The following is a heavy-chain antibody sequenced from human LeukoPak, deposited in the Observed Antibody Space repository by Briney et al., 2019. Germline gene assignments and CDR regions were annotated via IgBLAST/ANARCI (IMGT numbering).Heavy chain of an antibody. CDR1: GYAFTGYY. J-gene: IGHJ4*02. CDR2: INPNSGGT. CDR3: ARLVSSGWYRRFDY. V-gene: IGHV1-2*02. Sequence: ASVKVSCKASGYAFTGYYMHWVRQAPGQGLEWMGWINPNSGGTNYAQKFQGRVTMTRDTSISTAYMELSRLRSDDTAVYYCARLVSSGWYRRFDYWGQGTLVTVSS. D-gene: IGHD6-19*01.